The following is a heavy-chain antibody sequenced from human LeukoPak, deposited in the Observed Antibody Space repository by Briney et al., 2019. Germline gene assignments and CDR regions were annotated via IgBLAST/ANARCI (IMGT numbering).Heavy chain of an antibody. CDR2: MNPNSGNT. Sequence: ASVKVSCKASGYTFTSYDINWVRQATGQGLEWMGWMNPNSGNTGYAQKFQGRVTMTRNTSISTAYMELSSLRSEDTAVYYCARGFSSCYYFFYWGQGTLVTVSS. CDR1: GYTFTSYD. J-gene: IGHJ4*02. D-gene: IGHD3-22*01. CDR3: ARGFSSCYYFFY. V-gene: IGHV1-8*01.